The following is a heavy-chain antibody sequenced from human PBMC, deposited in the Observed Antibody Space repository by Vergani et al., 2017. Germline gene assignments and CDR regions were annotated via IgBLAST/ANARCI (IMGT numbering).Heavy chain of an antibody. V-gene: IGHV3-30*03. CDR1: GFTFSNYG. J-gene: IGHJ4*02. D-gene: IGHD2-21*02. Sequence: QVQLVESGGGVVQPGRSLRLSCAASGFTFSNYGMHWVRQAPGKGLEWVAVISYDGNNKYYADSVKGRFTISRDNSKNTLYLQMNSLRAEDTAVYYCARGRPHIVVVTELDYWGQGTLVTVSS. CDR2: ISYDGNNK. CDR3: ARGRPHIVVVTELDY.